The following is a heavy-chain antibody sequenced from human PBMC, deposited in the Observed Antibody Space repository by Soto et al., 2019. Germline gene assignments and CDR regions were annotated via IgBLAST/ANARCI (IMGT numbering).Heavy chain of an antibody. CDR3: AKGRIAAAGRFDP. Sequence: SLRLSCAASGFTFSSYSMNWVRQAPGKGLEWVSSISSSSSYIYYADSVKGRFTISRDNAKNSLYLQLNSLRAEDTAVNYCAKGRIAAAGRFDPWGQGTLVTVSS. CDR2: ISSSSSYI. D-gene: IGHD6-13*01. J-gene: IGHJ5*02. CDR1: GFTFSSYS. V-gene: IGHV3-21*04.